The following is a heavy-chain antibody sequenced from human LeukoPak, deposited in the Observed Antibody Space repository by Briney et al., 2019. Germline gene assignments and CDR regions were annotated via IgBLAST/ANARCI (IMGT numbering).Heavy chain of an antibody. D-gene: IGHD5-12*01. J-gene: IGHJ4*02. CDR3: ARQRHSGYDY. CDR2: IYHSGST. V-gene: IGHV4-30-2*01. CDR1: GGSISGGGYS. Sequence: PSETLSLTCAVSGGSISGGGYSWSWIRQPPGKGLEWIGYIYHSGSTYYNPSLKSRVTISVDRSKNQFSLKLSSVTAADTAVYYCARQRHSGYDYWGQGTLVTVSS.